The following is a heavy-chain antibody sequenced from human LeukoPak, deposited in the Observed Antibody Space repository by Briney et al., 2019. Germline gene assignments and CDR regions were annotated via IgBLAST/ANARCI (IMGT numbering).Heavy chain of an antibody. CDR1: GFTFSSYS. CDR3: AEGRGHNFDY. J-gene: IGHJ4*02. V-gene: IGHV3-30*18. CDR2: ISYGGSNK. D-gene: IGHD3-16*01. Sequence: GRSLRLSCAASGFTFSSYSMHWVRQAPGKGLEWVAAISYGGSNKYYADSVKGRFTISRDNSKNTLYLQMNSLRAEDTAVYYCAEGRGHNFDYWGQGTLVTVSS.